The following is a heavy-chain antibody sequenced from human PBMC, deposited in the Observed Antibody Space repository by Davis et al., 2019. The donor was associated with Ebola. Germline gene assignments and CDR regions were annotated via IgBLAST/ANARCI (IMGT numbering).Heavy chain of an antibody. J-gene: IGHJ5*02. CDR2: INHSGST. D-gene: IGHD3-3*01. Sequence: PSETLSLTCAVYGGSFSGYYWSWIRQPPGKGLEWIGEINHSGSTNYNPSLKSRVTISVDTSKNQFSLKLSSVTAADTAVYYCARGPPVLRFLGCLPRGDNWFDPWGQGTLVTVSS. CDR1: GGSFSGYY. CDR3: ARGPPVLRFLGCLPRGDNWFDP. V-gene: IGHV4-34*01.